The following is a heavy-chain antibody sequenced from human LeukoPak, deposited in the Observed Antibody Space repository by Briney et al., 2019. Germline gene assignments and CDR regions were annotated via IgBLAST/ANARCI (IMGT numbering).Heavy chain of an antibody. CDR3: ARLAFCTNAVCFSNYYYSMDV. D-gene: IGHD2-8*01. J-gene: IGHJ6*03. V-gene: IGHV5-51*01. CDR1: GYSFTSYW. Sequence: KPGESLKISCKGSGYSFTSYWIGWVRQMPGKGLEWMGIIYPDDSDTKYSPSFQGQVTISADKSLSTAYLQWSSLKASDTAMYYCARLAFCTNAVCFSNYYYSMDVWGRGTTVTVSS. CDR2: IYPDDSDT.